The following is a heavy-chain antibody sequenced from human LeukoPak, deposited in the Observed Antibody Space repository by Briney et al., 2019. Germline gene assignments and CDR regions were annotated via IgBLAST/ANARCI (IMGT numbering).Heavy chain of an antibody. J-gene: IGHJ4*02. CDR1: GFTFTNYA. CDR3: ARGLTNFDASSPPVY. CDR2: ISYDGTNI. Sequence: GGSLRLSCAASGFTFTNYAIQWVRQAPGKGLGWVAVISYDGTNIYYGDSVKGRFTISRDNSKNTVYLQMNNLRAEDTAVYHCARGLTNFDASSPPVYWGQGTLVTVSS. D-gene: IGHD2-8*01. V-gene: IGHV3-30*01.